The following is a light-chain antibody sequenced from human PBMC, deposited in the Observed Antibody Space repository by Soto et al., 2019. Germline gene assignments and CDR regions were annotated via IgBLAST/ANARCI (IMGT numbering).Light chain of an antibody. Sequence: QSALTQPASVSGSTGQSITISCTGTSSDVGSYNYVSWYQQHPGKAPKLMIYEVSTRPSGVSSRFSGSKSGNTASLTISGLQAEDEADYYCSSYRSSSTVFGTGTKLTVL. CDR2: EVS. J-gene: IGLJ1*01. CDR3: SSYRSSSTV. CDR1: SSDVGSYNY. V-gene: IGLV2-14*01.